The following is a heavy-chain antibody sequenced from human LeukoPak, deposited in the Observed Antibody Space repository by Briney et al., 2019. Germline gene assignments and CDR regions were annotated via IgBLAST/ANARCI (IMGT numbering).Heavy chain of an antibody. CDR2: IKQDGSEK. CDR1: GFTFSSYA. J-gene: IGHJ4*02. V-gene: IGHV3-7*01. D-gene: IGHD5-18*01. CDR3: ARDRGYSYGYGYYFDY. Sequence: GGSLRLSCAASGFTFSSYAMSWVRQAPGKGLEWVANIKQDGSEKYYVDSVKGRFTISRDNAKNSLYLQMNSLRAEDTAVYYCARDRGYSYGYGYYFDYWGQGTLVTVSS.